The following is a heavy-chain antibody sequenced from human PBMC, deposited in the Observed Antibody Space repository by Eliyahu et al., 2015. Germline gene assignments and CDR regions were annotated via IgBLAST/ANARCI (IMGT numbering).Heavy chain of an antibody. CDR3: TTKDV. CDR2: IKSKTHDGTT. J-gene: IGHJ6*02. Sequence: EVQLVESGGGLVKPGGSLXLSCAASGFTXXNAWMNWVRQAPGKGLEWVGRIKSKTHDGTTDYAAPVKGRFTISRDDSKNTLYLQMNSLEIEDTAVYYCTTKDVWGQGTTVTVSS. CDR1: GFTXXNAW. V-gene: IGHV3-15*01.